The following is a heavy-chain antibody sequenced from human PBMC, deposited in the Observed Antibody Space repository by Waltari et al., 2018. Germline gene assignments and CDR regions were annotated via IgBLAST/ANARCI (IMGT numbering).Heavy chain of an antibody. Sequence: EMQLVESGGGLVKPGGSLRHYCAASGCTFSSHSMNWVRQAPGKGRDWVAKIQEDGSEKNYVDSVKGRFTISRDNAKNSLYLQMNSLRAEDTAVYFCARDNSSSWYFFDYWGQGTVVTVSS. J-gene: IGHJ4*02. D-gene: IGHD6-13*01. CDR1: GCTFSSHS. CDR2: IQEDGSEK. CDR3: ARDNSSSWYFFDY. V-gene: IGHV3-7*01.